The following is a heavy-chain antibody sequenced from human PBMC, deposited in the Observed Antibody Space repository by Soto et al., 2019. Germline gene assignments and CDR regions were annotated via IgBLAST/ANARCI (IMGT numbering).Heavy chain of an antibody. CDR2: ASYDGSYK. CDR3: AKERSVVATTPDFDY. CDR1: GFTFSSFG. Sequence: HVQLVESGGGVVQPGRSLRLSCAASGFTFSSFGMHWVRQAPGKGLEWVAVASYDGSYKYYADSVKGRFTISRDNSKNTLYLQMNSLRAEDTAVYYCAKERSVVATTPDFDYWGQGTLVTVSS. D-gene: IGHD5-12*01. V-gene: IGHV3-30*18. J-gene: IGHJ4*02.